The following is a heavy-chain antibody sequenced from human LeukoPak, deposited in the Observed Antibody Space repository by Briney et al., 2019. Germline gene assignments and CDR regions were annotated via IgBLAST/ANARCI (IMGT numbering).Heavy chain of an antibody. CDR1: GFTFSSYS. CDR2: ISSSSSYI. V-gene: IGHV3-21*04. Sequence: GGSLRLSCAASGFTFSSYSMNWVRQAPGKGLEWVSSISSSSSYIYFADSLKGRFTISRDNAKNSLYLQMNSLRAEDTALYYCAKDIRDSSSWSSYGMDVWGQGTTVTVSS. CDR3: AKDIRDSSSWSSYGMDV. J-gene: IGHJ6*02. D-gene: IGHD6-13*01.